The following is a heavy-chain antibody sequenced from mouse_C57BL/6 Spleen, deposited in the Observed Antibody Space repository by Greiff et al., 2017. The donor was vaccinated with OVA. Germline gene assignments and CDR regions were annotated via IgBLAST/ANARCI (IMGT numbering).Heavy chain of an antibody. Sequence: QVQLQQSGAELVKPGASVKLSCKASGYTFTSYWMHWVKQRPGQGLEWIGMIHPNSGSTNYNEKFKSKATLTVDKSSSTAYMQLSSLTSEDSAVDYCASITTVVATGDYWGQGTSVTVSS. V-gene: IGHV1-64*01. J-gene: IGHJ4*01. CDR2: IHPNSGST. CDR3: ASITTVVATGDY. CDR1: GYTFTSYW. D-gene: IGHD1-1*01.